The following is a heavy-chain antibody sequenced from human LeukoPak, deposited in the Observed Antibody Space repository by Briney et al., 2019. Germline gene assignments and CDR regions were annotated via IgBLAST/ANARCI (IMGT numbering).Heavy chain of an antibody. D-gene: IGHD5-18*01. V-gene: IGHV4-31*03. J-gene: IGHJ4*02. CDR1: GGSISSGGYY. Sequence: PSQTLSLTCTVSGGSISSGGYYWSWIRQHPGKGLEWIGYIYYSGSTYYNPSLKSRVTISVDTSKNQFSLKLSSVTAADTAVYYCARGQTDSYGYTGFDYWGQGTLVTVSS. CDR3: ARGQTDSYGYTGFDY. CDR2: IYYSGST.